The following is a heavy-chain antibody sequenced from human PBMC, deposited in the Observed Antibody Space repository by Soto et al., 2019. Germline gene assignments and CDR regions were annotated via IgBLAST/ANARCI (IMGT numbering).Heavy chain of an antibody. V-gene: IGHV1-8*01. J-gene: IGHJ6*02. CDR2: MNPNSGNT. CDR1: GYTFTSYD. CDR3: ARALPIVLVPAADEIYGMDV. Sequence: GASVKVSCKASGYTFTSYDINWVRQATGQGLEWMGWMNPNSGNTGYAQKFQGRVTMTRNTSISTAYMELSSLRSEDTAVYYCARALPIVLVPAADEIYGMDVWGQGTTVTVSS. D-gene: IGHD2-2*01.